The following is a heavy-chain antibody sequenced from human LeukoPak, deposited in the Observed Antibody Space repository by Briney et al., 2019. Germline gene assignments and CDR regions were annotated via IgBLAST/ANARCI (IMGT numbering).Heavy chain of an antibody. V-gene: IGHV3-23*01. CDR3: AKDLIGGSSWYMDV. Sequence: GGSLRLSCAASGFIFSKYAMSWVRQAPGKGLEWVSSISGSGGSTYYADSVKGRFTISRDNSKNTLHLQMNSLRAEDTAVYYCAKDLIGGSSWYMDVWGKGTTVTVSS. J-gene: IGHJ6*03. CDR1: GFIFSKYA. D-gene: IGHD1-26*01. CDR2: ISGSGGST.